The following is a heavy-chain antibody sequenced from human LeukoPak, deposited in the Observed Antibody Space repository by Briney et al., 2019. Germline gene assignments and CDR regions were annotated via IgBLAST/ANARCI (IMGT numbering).Heavy chain of an antibody. Sequence: ASVKVSCKASGYTFTGYYMHWVRQAPGQGLEWMGWINPNSGGTNYAQKFQGRVTMTRDTSISTAYMELSRLRSDDTAVYYCASSSWPNYYYYMDVWGKGTTVTVSS. V-gene: IGHV1-2*02. J-gene: IGHJ6*03. CDR2: INPNSGGT. CDR1: GYTFTGYY. CDR3: ASSSWPNYYYYMDV. D-gene: IGHD6-13*01.